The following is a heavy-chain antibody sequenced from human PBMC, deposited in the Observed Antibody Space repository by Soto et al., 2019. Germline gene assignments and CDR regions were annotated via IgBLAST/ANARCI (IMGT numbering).Heavy chain of an antibody. V-gene: IGHV1-8*01. D-gene: IGHD3-9*01. CDR1: GYTFTSYD. CDR3: ARGRDILTGYYYWFDP. J-gene: IGHJ5*02. Sequence: ASVKVSCKASGYTFTSYDINWVRQATGQGLEWMGWMNPNSGNTGYAQKFQGRVTMTRNTSISTAYMELSSLRSEDTAVYYCARGRDILTGYYYWFDPWGQGTLVTVSS. CDR2: MNPNSGNT.